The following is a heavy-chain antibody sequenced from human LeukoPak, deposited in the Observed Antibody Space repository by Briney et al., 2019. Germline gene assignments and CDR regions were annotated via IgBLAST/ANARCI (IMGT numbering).Heavy chain of an antibody. V-gene: IGHV3-7*01. Sequence: PGGSLRLSCAASGFTFSHYWMSWVRQAPGKGLEWLANIKQDGSENYYVDSVKGRFTISRDNAKNSLYLQTNSQRAEDTAIYYCARDQGALDIWGQGTMVTVSS. CDR2: IKQDGSEN. J-gene: IGHJ3*02. CDR3: ARDQGALDI. CDR1: GFTFSHYW.